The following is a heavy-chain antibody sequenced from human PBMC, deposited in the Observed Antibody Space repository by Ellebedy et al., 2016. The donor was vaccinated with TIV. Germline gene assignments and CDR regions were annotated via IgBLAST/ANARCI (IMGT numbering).Heavy chain of an antibody. CDR2: ITGMFRTV. CDR3: ARGSPYYHRYFDH. V-gene: IGHV1-69*13. D-gene: IGHD3-10*01. Sequence: SVTVSCKASGGTFNSHAISWVRQPPGQGLEWMGGITGMFRTVTYAQKFQGRVTITADEFMSTAYMDLSSLRSEDSAVYYCARGSPYYHRYFDHWGQGTLVTVSS. CDR1: GGTFNSHA. J-gene: IGHJ4*02.